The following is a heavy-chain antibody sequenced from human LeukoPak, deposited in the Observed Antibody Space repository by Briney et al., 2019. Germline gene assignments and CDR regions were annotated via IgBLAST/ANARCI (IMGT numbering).Heavy chain of an antibody. J-gene: IGHJ5*02. CDR1: GNSISGSNYH. CDR3: AREPDA. V-gene: IGHV4-39*07. Sequence: SETLSLTCTVSGNSISGSNYHWGWIRQPPGKGLEWLGTVHHTGRAFYNPSLRGRTTVSVDTSKNQFSLKLTSVTAADTAVYYCAREPDAWGQGTLVTVSS. CDR2: VHHTGRA.